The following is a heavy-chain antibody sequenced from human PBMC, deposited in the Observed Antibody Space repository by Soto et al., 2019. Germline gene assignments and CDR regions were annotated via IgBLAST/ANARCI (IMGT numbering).Heavy chain of an antibody. V-gene: IGHV4-39*01. CDR1: GGSISSSSYY. CDR3: ASGNVTMVRGSEFNWFDP. CDR2: IYYSGST. D-gene: IGHD3-10*01. Sequence: SETLSLTCTVSGGSISSSSYYWGWIRQPPGKGLEWIGSIYYSGSTYYNPSLKSRVTISVDTSKNQFSLKLSSVTAADTAVYYCASGNVTMVRGSEFNWFDPWGQGTLVTVSS. J-gene: IGHJ5*02.